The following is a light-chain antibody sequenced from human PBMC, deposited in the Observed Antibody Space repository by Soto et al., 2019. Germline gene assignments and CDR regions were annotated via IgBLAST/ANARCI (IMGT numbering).Light chain of an antibody. CDR2: GAS. CDR3: QLYHSSSYT. Sequence: EIVLTQSPGTLSLSPGERATLSCRASQSVTSTYLAWYQQKPGQAPRLLIYGASRRATDIPDRFSGSGSRTDFTLTIRRLEPEDFAVYYCQLYHSSSYTFGQGTKLEIE. CDR1: QSVTSTY. J-gene: IGKJ2*01. V-gene: IGKV3-20*01.